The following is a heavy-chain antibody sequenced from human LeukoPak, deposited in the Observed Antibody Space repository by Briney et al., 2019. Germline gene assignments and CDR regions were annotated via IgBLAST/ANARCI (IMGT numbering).Heavy chain of an antibody. Sequence: SGGSLRLSCAVSGFTFSSYWMSWVRQAPGKGLEWVANIKQDGSEKYYVDSVKGRFTISRDNAKNSLYLQMNSLRAEDTAVYYCARDFLSEMATIFDYWGQGTLVTVSS. D-gene: IGHD5-24*01. CDR3: ARDFLSEMATIFDY. CDR1: GFTFSSYW. J-gene: IGHJ4*02. V-gene: IGHV3-7*01. CDR2: IKQDGSEK.